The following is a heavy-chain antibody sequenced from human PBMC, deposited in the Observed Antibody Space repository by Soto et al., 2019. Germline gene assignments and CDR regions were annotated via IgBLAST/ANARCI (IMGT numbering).Heavy chain of an antibody. CDR3: ARDVAGKNWFDP. CDR1: GFTFSHYA. Sequence: QVQLVESGGGVVQPGRSLRLSCAASGFTFSHYAMHWVRQAPGKGLEWVAIISYDGSKKYYGDSVKGRFTISRDNSKNTLYLQIHSLRVEDTAVYYCARDVAGKNWFDPWGQGTQVTVSS. J-gene: IGHJ5*02. CDR2: ISYDGSKK. V-gene: IGHV3-30-3*01. D-gene: IGHD6-19*01.